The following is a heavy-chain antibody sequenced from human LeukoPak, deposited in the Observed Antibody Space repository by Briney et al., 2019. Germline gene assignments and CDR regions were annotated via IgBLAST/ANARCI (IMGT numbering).Heavy chain of an antibody. CDR1: GFTFSTNA. V-gene: IGHV3-30-3*01. J-gene: IGHJ4*02. D-gene: IGHD3-10*01. CDR2: TSYDESHK. CDR3: ARDNVYGSGTEY. Sequence: GGSLRLSCAASGFTFSTNAMHWVRQAPVKGLEWVAVTSYDESHKYYADSVKGRFTISRDTANNTLYLQMNSLRAEDTAVYYCARDNVYGSGTEYWGQGTLVTVSS.